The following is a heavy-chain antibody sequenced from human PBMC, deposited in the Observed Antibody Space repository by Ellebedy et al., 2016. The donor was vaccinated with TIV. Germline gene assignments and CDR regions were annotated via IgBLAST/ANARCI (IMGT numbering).Heavy chain of an antibody. Sequence: AASVKVSCKASGYTFSSSKMHWVRQAPGQRLEWMGWINAGNGNTKHSQKFQGRVTLTRDTSASTACMELSSLRSEETAVYYCARDWGWGGDYWGQGTLVTVSS. CDR3: ARDWGWGGDY. D-gene: IGHD3-16*01. CDR1: GYTFSSSK. CDR2: INAGNGNT. V-gene: IGHV1-3*01. J-gene: IGHJ4*02.